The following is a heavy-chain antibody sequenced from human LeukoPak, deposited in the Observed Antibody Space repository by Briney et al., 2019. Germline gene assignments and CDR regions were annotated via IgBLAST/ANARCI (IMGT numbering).Heavy chain of an antibody. Sequence: SGGSLRLSCAASGFTFSDHYMSWIRQAPGKGLEWISYISSSGSSIYYADSVKGRFTISRDNAKNSVYLRMNSLRDEDTAVYYCARDVEKRLVLGRFDPWGQGSLVTVSS. CDR2: ISSSGSSI. J-gene: IGHJ5*02. CDR3: ARDVEKRLVLGRFDP. D-gene: IGHD6-25*01. CDR1: GFTFSDHY. V-gene: IGHV3-11*01.